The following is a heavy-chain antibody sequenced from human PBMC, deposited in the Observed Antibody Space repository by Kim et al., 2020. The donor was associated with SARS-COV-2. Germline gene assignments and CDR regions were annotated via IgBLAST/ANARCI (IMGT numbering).Heavy chain of an antibody. CDR1: GFTFSDAW. J-gene: IGHJ4*02. V-gene: IGHV3-15*01. D-gene: IGHD5-12*01. CDR2: IKSKAIGEPT. Sequence: GGSLRLSCAASGFTFSDAWMSWVRQAPGKGLEWVGRIKSKAIGEPTDYAAPVKGRFTISRDDSKNTVYLQMNSLKTEDTAVYYCTTHHTAVATIYWGQG. CDR3: TTHHTAVATIY.